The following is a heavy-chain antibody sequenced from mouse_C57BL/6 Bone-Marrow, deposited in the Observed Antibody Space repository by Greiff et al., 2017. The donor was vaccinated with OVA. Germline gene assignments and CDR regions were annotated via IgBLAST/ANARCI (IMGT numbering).Heavy chain of an antibody. V-gene: IGHV14-3*01. D-gene: IGHD4-1*01. CDR2: IYPANGNT. J-gene: IGHJ4*01. Sequence: VQLKQSVAELVRPGASVKLSCTASGFNFKNSYMHWVKQRPEQGLEWIGRIYPANGNTNYAPKFKGKATITADTSSNTAYLQLSSLTSEDTAIYYGAGWERRDYYAMDYWGQGTTLTVSS. CDR3: AGWERRDYYAMDY. CDR1: GFNFKNSY.